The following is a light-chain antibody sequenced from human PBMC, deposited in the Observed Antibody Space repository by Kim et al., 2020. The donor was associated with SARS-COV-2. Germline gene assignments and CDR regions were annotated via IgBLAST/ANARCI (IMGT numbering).Light chain of an antibody. CDR1: KLGDKY. J-gene: IGLJ2*01. Sequence: VSPEQTASITCSGDKLGDKYACWYQQKPGQSPVLVIYQDSKRPSGIPERFSGSNSGNTATLTISGTQAMDEADYYCQAWDSSTAVFGGGTQLTV. V-gene: IGLV3-1*01. CDR3: QAWDSSTAV. CDR2: QDS.